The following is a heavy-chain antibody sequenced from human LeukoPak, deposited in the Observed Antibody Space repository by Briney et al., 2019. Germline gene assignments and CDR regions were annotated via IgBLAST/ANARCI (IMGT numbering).Heavy chain of an antibody. CDR1: GGSFSGYY. Sequence: SETLSLTCAVYGGSFSGYYWSWIRQPPGKGLEWIGEINHSGSTNYNPSLRSRVTISVDTSKNQFSLKLSSVTAADTAVYYCARAYSYGLLDWFDPWGQGTLVTVSS. J-gene: IGHJ5*02. D-gene: IGHD5-18*01. CDR3: ARAYSYGLLDWFDP. CDR2: INHSGST. V-gene: IGHV4-34*01.